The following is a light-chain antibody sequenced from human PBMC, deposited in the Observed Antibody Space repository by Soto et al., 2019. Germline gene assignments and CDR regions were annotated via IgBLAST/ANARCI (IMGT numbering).Light chain of an antibody. CDR3: QQYESIPIT. J-gene: IGKJ5*01. CDR1: QSVLYSSNNKNY. CDR2: WAS. V-gene: IGKV4-1*01. Sequence: DIVMTQSPDSLAVSLGERATINCKSSQSVLYSSNNKNYLAWYQQKPGQPPKLLIYWASTRESGVPDRFSGSGSGTDFTLTISSLQAEDVAVYYCQQYESIPITFGEGTPRPIK.